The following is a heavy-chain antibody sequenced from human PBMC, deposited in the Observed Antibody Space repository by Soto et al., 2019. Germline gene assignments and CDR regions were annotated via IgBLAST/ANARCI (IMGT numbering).Heavy chain of an antibody. V-gene: IGHV1-3*01. J-gene: IGHJ5*02. CDR2: INAGNGNT. CDR3: ERGPLRKWFDP. CDR1: GYTFTSYA. Sequence: RASVKVSCKASGYTFTSYAMHWVRQAPGQRLEWMGWINAGNGNTKYSQKFQGRVTITKNTSASTAYMELSSLRSEDTAVYYCERGPLRKWFDPWGQGTLVTVSS. D-gene: IGHD5-12*01.